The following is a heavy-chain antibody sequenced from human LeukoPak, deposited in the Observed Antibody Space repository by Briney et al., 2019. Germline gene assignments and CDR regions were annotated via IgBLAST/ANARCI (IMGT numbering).Heavy chain of an antibody. D-gene: IGHD7-27*01. CDR1: GFTFSNFS. Sequence: GGSLRLSCAASGFTFSNFSMNWVRQAPGKGLEWVSSISSSSDYFYYADSVKGRFTISRDNAKNSLYLQMNSLRAEDTAVYYCAKASWGVDYWGQGTLVTVSS. J-gene: IGHJ4*02. V-gene: IGHV3-21*04. CDR2: ISSSSDYF. CDR3: AKASWGVDY.